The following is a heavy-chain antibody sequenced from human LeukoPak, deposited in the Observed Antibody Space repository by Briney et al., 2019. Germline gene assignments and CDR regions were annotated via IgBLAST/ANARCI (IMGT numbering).Heavy chain of an antibody. CDR1: GFTFSSYS. J-gene: IGHJ4*02. CDR2: ISSSSSTM. D-gene: IGHD3-10*01. V-gene: IGHV3-48*02. CDR3: ARDRGPDGSGTYGIEGFDY. Sequence: GGSLRLSCAASGFTFSSYSINWVRQAPGKGLEWVAYISSSSSTMYYAESVRGRFTISRDNAKTSLYLQMNSLRDEDTAVYYCARDRGPDGSGTYGIEGFDYWGQGTLVTVSS.